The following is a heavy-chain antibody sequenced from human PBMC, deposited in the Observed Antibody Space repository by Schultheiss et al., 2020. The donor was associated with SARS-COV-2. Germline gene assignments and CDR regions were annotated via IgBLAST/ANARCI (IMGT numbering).Heavy chain of an antibody. CDR1: GGSFSGYY. J-gene: IGHJ4*02. Sequence: SETLSLTCAVYGGSFSGYYWSWIRQPPGKGLEWIGEINHRGSTNYNPSLKSRVTISVDTSKNQFSLNLSPVTAADTADYYCARGGGSCFSSSCYFDYWGQGVLVTVSS. CDR3: ARGGGSCFSSSCYFDY. CDR2: INHRGST. V-gene: IGHV4-34*01. D-gene: IGHD2-15*01.